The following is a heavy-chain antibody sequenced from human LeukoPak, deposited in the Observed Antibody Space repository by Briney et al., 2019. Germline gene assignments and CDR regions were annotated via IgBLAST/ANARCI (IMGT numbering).Heavy chain of an antibody. CDR2: VRSDGGSE. Sequence: PGGSLRLSCATSGFTFNSYGMNWVRQAPGKGLEWVAFVRSDGGSEYYADSVKGRFSISRDNSKRTVDLQMNSLRAEDTAVYYCAREDKGVATPYWGQGTLVTVSS. V-gene: IGHV3-30*02. CDR3: AREDKGVATPY. J-gene: IGHJ4*02. D-gene: IGHD5-12*01. CDR1: GFTFNSYG.